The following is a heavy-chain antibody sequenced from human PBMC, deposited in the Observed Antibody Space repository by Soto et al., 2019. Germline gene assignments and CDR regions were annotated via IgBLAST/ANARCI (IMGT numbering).Heavy chain of an antibody. Sequence: EVQLVETGGGLIQPGGSLRLSCAASGFTVSSNYMSWVRQAPGKGLEWVSVIYSGGSTYYADSVKGRFTISRDNSKNTLYLQMNSLRAEDTAVYYCARAPGSYYNRQGNYYYYGMDVWGQGTTVTVSS. V-gene: IGHV3-53*02. J-gene: IGHJ6*02. CDR1: GFTVSSNY. D-gene: IGHD3-10*01. CDR3: ARAPGSYYNRQGNYYYYGMDV. CDR2: IYSGGST.